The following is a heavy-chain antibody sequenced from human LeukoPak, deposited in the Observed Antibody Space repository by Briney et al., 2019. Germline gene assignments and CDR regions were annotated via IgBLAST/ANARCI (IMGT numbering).Heavy chain of an antibody. J-gene: IGHJ3*02. D-gene: IGHD6-13*01. CDR2: IYSGGST. CDR1: GFTVRSNY. V-gene: IGHV3-53*01. CDR3: ARHSSSWYFAFDI. Sequence: PGGSLRLSCVASGFTVRSNYMSWVRQAPGKGLEWVSVIYSGGSTYYADSVKGRFTISRDNSKNTLYLQMNSLRAEDTAVYYCARHSSSWYFAFDIWGQGTMVTVSS.